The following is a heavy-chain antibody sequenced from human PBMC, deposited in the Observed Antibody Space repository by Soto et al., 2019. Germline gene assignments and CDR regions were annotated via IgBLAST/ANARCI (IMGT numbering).Heavy chain of an antibody. V-gene: IGHV3-30-3*01. CDR2: ISYDGSNK. Sequence: GGSLRLSCAASGFTFSSYAMHWVRQAPGKGLEWVAVISYDGSNKYYADSVKGRFTISRDNSKNTLYLQMNSLRAEDTAVYYCARQSVYNAFDIWGQGTMVTVSS. CDR1: GFTFSSYA. CDR3: ARQSVYNAFDI. J-gene: IGHJ3*02.